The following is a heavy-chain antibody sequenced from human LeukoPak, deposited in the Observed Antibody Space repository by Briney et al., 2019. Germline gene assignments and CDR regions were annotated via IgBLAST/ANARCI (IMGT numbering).Heavy chain of an antibody. D-gene: IGHD4-23*01. CDR1: GFSFSSYA. J-gene: IGHJ4*02. V-gene: IGHV3-48*01. CDR2: ISSSSSTI. Sequence: PGGSLRLSCATSGFSFSSYAMSWVRQAPGKGLEGVSYISSSSSTIYYADSVKGRFTISRDNAKNSLYLQMNSLRAEDTAVYYCARDSPYGGNSENWGQGTLVTVSS. CDR3: ARDSPYGGNSEN.